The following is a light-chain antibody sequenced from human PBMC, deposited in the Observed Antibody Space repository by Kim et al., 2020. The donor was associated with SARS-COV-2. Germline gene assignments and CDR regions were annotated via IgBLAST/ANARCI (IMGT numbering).Light chain of an antibody. CDR2: DVS. V-gene: IGLV2-14*01. CDR3: SSYTSTTSRV. CDR1: SSDLGGYNY. Sequence: QSALTQPASVSGSPGQSITISCTGSSSDLGGYNYVSWYQQHTGKAPKLMIYDVSKRPSGVSDRFSGSKSGNTTSLTISGLQAEDEADYYCSSYTSTTSRVFGGGTKLTVL. J-gene: IGLJ2*01.